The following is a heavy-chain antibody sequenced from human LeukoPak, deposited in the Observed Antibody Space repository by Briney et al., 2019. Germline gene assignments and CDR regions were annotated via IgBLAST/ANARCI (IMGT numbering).Heavy chain of an antibody. CDR3: ARVLVGATAYYFDY. CDR2: IYYSGST. J-gene: IGHJ4*02. V-gene: IGHV4-39*07. CDR1: GGSISSSSYY. Sequence: SETLSFTCTVSGGSISSSSYYWGWIRQPPGKGLEWIGSIYYSGSTYYNPSLKSRVTISVDTSKNQFSLKLSSVTAADTAVYYCARVLVGATAYYFDYWGQGTLVTVSS. D-gene: IGHD1-26*01.